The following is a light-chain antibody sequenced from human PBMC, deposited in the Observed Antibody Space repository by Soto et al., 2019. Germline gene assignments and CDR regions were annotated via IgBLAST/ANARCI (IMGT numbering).Light chain of an antibody. CDR2: AAS. J-gene: IGKJ3*01. V-gene: IGKV1-8*01. CDR1: QGISSY. Sequence: AIRMTQSPSSFSASTGDRVTITCRASQGISSYLAWYQQKPGKAPKLLIYAASTLQSGVPSRFSGSGSGTDFTLTISCLQSEDFAVYYCQQRSNWVFTFGPGTKVDIK. CDR3: QQRSNWVFT.